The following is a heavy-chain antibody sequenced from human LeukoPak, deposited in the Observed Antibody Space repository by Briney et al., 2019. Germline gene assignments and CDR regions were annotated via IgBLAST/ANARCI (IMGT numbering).Heavy chain of an antibody. CDR1: GFTFSSYS. CDR2: ISSSSTI. CDR3: AREGRSYWNY. V-gene: IGHV3-48*01. D-gene: IGHD1-26*01. J-gene: IGHJ4*02. Sequence: GGSLRLSCAASGFTFSSYSMNWVRQAPGKGLEWVSYISSSSTIYYADSVKGRFTISRDNAKNSLYLQMNSLRAEDTAVYYCAREGRSYWNYWGQGTLVTVSS.